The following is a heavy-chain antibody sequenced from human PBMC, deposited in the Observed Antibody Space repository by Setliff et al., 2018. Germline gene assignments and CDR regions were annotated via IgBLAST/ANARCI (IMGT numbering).Heavy chain of an antibody. CDR3: ARDADHYDTDENPIFDY. D-gene: IGHD3-9*01. V-gene: IGHV1-18*01. Sequence: ASVKVSCKASGYTLINYGISWVRQAPGQGLEWMGWIGAYTGNTNYAQKFQGRLSMTTDASSSTAYMELTSLRSDDTAMYYCARDADHYDTDENPIFDYWGQGTLVTVSS. CDR1: GYTLINYG. J-gene: IGHJ4*02. CDR2: IGAYTGNT.